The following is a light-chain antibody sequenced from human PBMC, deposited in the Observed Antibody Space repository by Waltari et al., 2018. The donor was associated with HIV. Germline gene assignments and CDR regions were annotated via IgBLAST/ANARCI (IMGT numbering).Light chain of an antibody. CDR2: GAS. J-gene: IGKJ1*01. CDR1: QTVSSSS. V-gene: IGKV3-20*01. CDR3: QQYGSSVWT. Sequence: EIVLTQSPATVSLSPGERVTLSRRASQTVSSSSLAWHQQKPGQAPRLLIYGASSRATGIPDRFSGSGSGTDFTLTISRLEPEDFAVYYCQQYGSSVWTFGQGTKVEI.